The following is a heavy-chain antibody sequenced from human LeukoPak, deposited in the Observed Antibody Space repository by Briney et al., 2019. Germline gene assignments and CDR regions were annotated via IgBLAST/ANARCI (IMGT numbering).Heavy chain of an antibody. CDR1: GGSISSYY. Sequence: SETLSLTCTASGGSISSYYWSWIRQPPGKGLEWIGYIYYSGSTNYNPSLKSRVTISVDTSKNQFSLKLSSVTAADTAVYYCASHLSGYYDFWSGLLRRDAFDIWGQGTMVTVSS. CDR2: IYYSGST. CDR3: ASHLSGYYDFWSGLLRRDAFDI. D-gene: IGHD3-3*01. J-gene: IGHJ3*02. V-gene: IGHV4-59*08.